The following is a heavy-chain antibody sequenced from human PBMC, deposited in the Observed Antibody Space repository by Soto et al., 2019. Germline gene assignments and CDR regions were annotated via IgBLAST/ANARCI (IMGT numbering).Heavy chain of an antibody. V-gene: IGHV3-23*01. D-gene: IGHD6-19*01. Sequence: GGSLRLSCAASGFTFSSYAMSWVRQAPGKGLEWVSAISGSGGSTYYADSVKGRFTISRDNSKNTLYLQMNSLRAEDTAVYYCAKLMAVAGTGPLYYYYGMDVWGQGTTVTVSS. CDR1: GFTFSSYA. CDR2: ISGSGGST. J-gene: IGHJ6*02. CDR3: AKLMAVAGTGPLYYYYGMDV.